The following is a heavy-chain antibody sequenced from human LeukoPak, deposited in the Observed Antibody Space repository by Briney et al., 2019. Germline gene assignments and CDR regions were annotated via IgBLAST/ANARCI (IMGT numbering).Heavy chain of an antibody. CDR2: IYHSGST. CDR1: GYSISSGYY. CDR3: ASESFDRYYDILTGYYAWDY. V-gene: IGHV4-38-2*02. Sequence: SETLSLTCTVSGYSISSGYYWGWILQPPGKGLEWIGSIYHSGSTYYNPSLKSRVTISVDTSKNQFSLKLSSVTTADTAVYYCASESFDRYYDILTGYYAWDYWGQGTLVTVSS. J-gene: IGHJ4*02. D-gene: IGHD3-9*01.